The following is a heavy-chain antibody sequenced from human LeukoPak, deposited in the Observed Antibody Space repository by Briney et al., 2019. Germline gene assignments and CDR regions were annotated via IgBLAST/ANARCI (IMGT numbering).Heavy chain of an antibody. J-gene: IGHJ4*02. CDR3: AREASGNYYVFDS. V-gene: IGHV3-11*04. D-gene: IGHD1-26*01. CDR1: GFSFSNYF. Sequence: PGGSLRLSCEASGFSFSNYFVSWIRQAPGKGLEWVSYITNSGRSTNYADAVKGRFTISRDNTKESVYLEMTDLRPEDTAVYYCAREASGNYYVFDSSGQGTRVTVSS. CDR2: ITNSGRST.